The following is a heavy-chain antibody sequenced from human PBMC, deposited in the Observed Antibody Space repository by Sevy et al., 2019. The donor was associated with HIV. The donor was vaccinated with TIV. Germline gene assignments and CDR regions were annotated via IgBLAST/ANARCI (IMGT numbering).Heavy chain of an antibody. CDR2: ISSSSYI. CDR1: GFTFSSYS. D-gene: IGHD3-16*01. Sequence: GGSLRLSCAASGFTFSSYSMNWVRQAPGKGLEWVSSISSSSYIYYADSVKGRFTISRDNAKNSLYLQMNSLRAEDTAVYYCARVAGGGATDAFDIWGQGTMVTVSS. J-gene: IGHJ3*02. V-gene: IGHV3-21*01. CDR3: ARVAGGGATDAFDI.